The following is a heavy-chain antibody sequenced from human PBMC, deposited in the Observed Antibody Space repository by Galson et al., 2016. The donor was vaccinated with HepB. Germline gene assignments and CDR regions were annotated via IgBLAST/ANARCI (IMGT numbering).Heavy chain of an antibody. Sequence: LRLSCAASGFIFSVYNMNWARQAPGTGLEWIAWITSSSDTMYYADSVKGRFTISRDNAKNSLYLEMNSLRDEGTAVYYCARDDYFRLGYWGQGTLVTVSS. D-gene: IGHD3-16*01. J-gene: IGHJ4*02. CDR3: ARDDYFRLGY. CDR2: ITSSSDTM. CDR1: GFIFSVYN. V-gene: IGHV3-48*02.